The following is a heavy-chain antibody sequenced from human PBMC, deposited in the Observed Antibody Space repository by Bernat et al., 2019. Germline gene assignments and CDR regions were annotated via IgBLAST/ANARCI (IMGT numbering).Heavy chain of an antibody. CDR2: ISSSSSYI. J-gene: IGHJ3*02. CDR3: ARDRVGATGFDI. Sequence: EVQLVESGGGLVKPGGSLRLSCAASGFTFSSYSMYWVRQAPGKGLEWVSSISSSSSYIYYADSVKGRFTISRDNAKNSLYLQMNSLRAEDTAVYYCARDRVGATGFDIWGQGTMVTVSS. D-gene: IGHD1-26*01. CDR1: GFTFSSYS. V-gene: IGHV3-21*01.